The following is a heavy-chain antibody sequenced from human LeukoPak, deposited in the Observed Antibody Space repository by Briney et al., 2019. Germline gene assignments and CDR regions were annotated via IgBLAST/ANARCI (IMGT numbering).Heavy chain of an antibody. V-gene: IGHV4-38-2*02. CDR3: AGLTKNDSGSFRFGKKKRGYMDV. CDR1: GYSISSGYY. Sequence: ASETLSLTCTVSGYSISSGYYWGWIRQPPGKWLEWIGSIYHSGSTYYNPSLKSRVTISVDTSKNQFSLKLSSVTAADTAVYYCAGLTKNDSGSFRFGKKKRGYMDVWGKGTTVTISS. J-gene: IGHJ6*03. D-gene: IGHD3-10*01. CDR2: IYHSGST.